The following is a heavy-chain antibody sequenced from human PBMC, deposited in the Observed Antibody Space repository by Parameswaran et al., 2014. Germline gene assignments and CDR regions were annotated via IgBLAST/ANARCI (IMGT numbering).Heavy chain of an antibody. Sequence: PGKALEWLALIYWDNDKRYSPSLKNRLTITKDTSKNQVVLTMTNMDPVDTATYYCARGSQGDFWSGPGSRSYWFDPWGQGTLVTVSS. D-gene: IGHD3-3*01. V-gene: IGHV2-5*02. CDR2: IYWDNDK. CDR3: ARGSQGDFWSGPGSRSYWFDP. J-gene: IGHJ5*02.